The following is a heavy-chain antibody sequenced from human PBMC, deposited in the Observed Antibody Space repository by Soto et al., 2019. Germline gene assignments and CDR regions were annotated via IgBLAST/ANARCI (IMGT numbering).Heavy chain of an antibody. CDR2: IYYSGST. V-gene: IGHV4-61*01. J-gene: IGHJ4*01. CDR3: GRALGAADFEN. Sequence: SETLSLTCTVSGGSIRSSSFLWIWIRQPPGKGLEWIGCIYYSGSTNYNPSLKSRVTISVDTSKNQFSLKLSSVTAADTAVYYCGRALGAADFENWGQGTLVTVSS. CDR1: GGSIRSSSFL. D-gene: IGHD6-13*01.